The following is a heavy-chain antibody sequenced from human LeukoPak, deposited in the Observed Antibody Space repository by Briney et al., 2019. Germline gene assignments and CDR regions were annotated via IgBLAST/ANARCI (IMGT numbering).Heavy chain of an antibody. CDR2: IKQDGSEK. D-gene: IGHD3-10*01. CDR1: GFTFSSYW. Sequence: GGSLRLSCAASGFTFSSYWMSWVRQAPGKGLEWVANIKQDGSEKYYVDSVKGRSTISRDNAKNSLYLQMNSLRAEDTAVYYCARDHYYGSGSSDYWGQGTLVTVSS. CDR3: ARDHYYGSGSSDY. V-gene: IGHV3-7*01. J-gene: IGHJ4*02.